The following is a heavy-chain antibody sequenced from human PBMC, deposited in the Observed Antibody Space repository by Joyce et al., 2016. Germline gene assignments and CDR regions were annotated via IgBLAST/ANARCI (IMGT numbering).Heavy chain of an antibody. CDR2: ISYYGSFK. J-gene: IGHJ4*02. CDR1: GFNFTTQA. D-gene: IGHD3-3*01. CDR3: AKGAFWRGFDS. V-gene: IGHV3-30*18. Sequence: QIRLVESGGGVVQPGRSMRLSCGASGFNFTTQASHWVRQASGKGLEWVAVISYYGSFKYYSEVVRGRFTISRDNSKTTVSLQMSSLRPEDTALYYCAKGAFWRGFDSWGQGTRVTVSS.